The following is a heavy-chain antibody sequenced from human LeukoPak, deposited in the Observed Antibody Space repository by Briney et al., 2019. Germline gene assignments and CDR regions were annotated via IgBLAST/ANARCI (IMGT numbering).Heavy chain of an antibody. J-gene: IGHJ6*03. V-gene: IGHV3-23*01. D-gene: IGHD2-15*01. CDR2: ISDSSDTM. CDR3: AKNGDRGAYCSGGTCYPYYYYYMDV. Sequence: PGGTLRLSCAASGFTFSSHGMSWVRQAPGKGLEWVSYISDSSDTMYYADSVKGRFTISRDNSKNTLYLQMNSLRAEDTAVYYCAKNGDRGAYCSGGTCYPYYYYYMDVWGKGTTVTISS. CDR1: GFTFSSHG.